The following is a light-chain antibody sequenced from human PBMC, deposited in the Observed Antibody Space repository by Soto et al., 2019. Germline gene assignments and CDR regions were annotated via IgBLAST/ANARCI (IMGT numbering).Light chain of an antibody. Sequence: QSVLTQPPSASGTPGQRVTISCSGSSSNIGSNAVNWYQHLPGTAPKLLLYTNTQRPSGVPDRVSGSKSGASASLAISGLQSEDEADYYCAAWDDSLNGVVFGGGTKLTVL. CDR2: TNT. CDR1: SSNIGSNA. CDR3: AAWDDSLNGVV. J-gene: IGLJ2*01. V-gene: IGLV1-44*01.